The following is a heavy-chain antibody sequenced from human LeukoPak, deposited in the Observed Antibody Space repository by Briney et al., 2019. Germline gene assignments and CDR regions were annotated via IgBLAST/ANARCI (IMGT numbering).Heavy chain of an antibody. Sequence: SETLSLTCDVYGGSFRGYYWSWIRQPPGKGLEWIGYIYYSGSTNYNPSLKSRVTISVDTSKNQFSLKLSSVTAADTAVYYCARETIIAAAGTRYYYYYYMDVWGKGTTVTISS. CDR2: IYYSGST. J-gene: IGHJ6*03. CDR3: ARETIIAAAGTRYYYYYYMDV. CDR1: GGSFRGYY. V-gene: IGHV4-59*01. D-gene: IGHD6-13*01.